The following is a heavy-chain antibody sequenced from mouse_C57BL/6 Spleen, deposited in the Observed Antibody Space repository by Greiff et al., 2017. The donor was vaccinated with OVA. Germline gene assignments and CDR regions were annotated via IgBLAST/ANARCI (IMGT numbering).Heavy chain of an antibody. D-gene: IGHD2-12*01. CDR1: GFTFSDYG. CDR2: ISSGSSTI. V-gene: IGHV5-17*01. J-gene: IGHJ4*01. CDR3: ARDYSPYAMDY. Sequence: EVKLMESGGGLVKPGGSLKLSCAASGFTFSDYGMHWVRQAPEKGLEWVAYISSGSSTIYYADTVKGRFTISRDNAKNTLFLQMTRLRSEDTAMYYCARDYSPYAMDYWGQGTSVTVSS.